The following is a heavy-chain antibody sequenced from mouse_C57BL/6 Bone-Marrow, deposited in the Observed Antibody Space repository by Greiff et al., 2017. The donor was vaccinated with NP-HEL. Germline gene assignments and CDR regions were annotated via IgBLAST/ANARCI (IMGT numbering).Heavy chain of an antibody. D-gene: IGHD3-3*01. CDR3: ARERASWFAY. CDR1: GYAFSSSW. Sequence: VQLQQSGPELVKPGASVKISCKASGYAFSSSWMNWVKQRPGKGLEWIGRIYPGDGDTNYNGKFKGKATLTADKSSSTAYMQLSSLTSEDSAVYFCARERASWFAYWGQGTLVTVSA. J-gene: IGHJ3*01. V-gene: IGHV1-82*01. CDR2: IYPGDGDT.